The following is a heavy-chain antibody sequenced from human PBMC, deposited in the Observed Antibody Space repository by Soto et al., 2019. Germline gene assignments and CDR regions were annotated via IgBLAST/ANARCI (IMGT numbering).Heavy chain of an antibody. J-gene: IGHJ5*02. V-gene: IGHV2-5*02. CDR3: AQRRPVQVFHP. CDR2: IYWDDDK. CDR1: GFSLSTSGVG. Sequence: QITLKESGPTLVKPTQTLTLTCTLSGFSLSTSGVGVGWIRQPQGKALEWLAVIYWDDDKPYTPSLCNSRTIPNDTSKDQVILTMTKVAPGDTATYHRAQRRPVQVFHPWGQGTLVTGSS.